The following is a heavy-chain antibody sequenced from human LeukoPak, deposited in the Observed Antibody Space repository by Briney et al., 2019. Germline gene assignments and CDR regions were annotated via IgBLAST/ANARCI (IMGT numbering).Heavy chain of an antibody. CDR1: GFTFSSYA. J-gene: IGHJ4*02. Sequence: GGSLRLSCAASGFTFSSYAMTWARQPPAKGLEEGSVNSDRGGSTYYAESVKGRFTISRDNSKNTLYLQMNSRRAEDTAVYYCAKEGRATVTPVDCWGQGSLVTVSS. CDR2: NSDRGGST. D-gene: IGHD4-17*01. V-gene: IGHV3-23*01. CDR3: AKEGRATVTPVDC.